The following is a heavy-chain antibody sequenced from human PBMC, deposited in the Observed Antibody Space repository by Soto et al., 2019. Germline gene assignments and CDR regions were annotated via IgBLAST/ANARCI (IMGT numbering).Heavy chain of an antibody. J-gene: IGHJ3*02. CDR1: GFTVSDYY. CDR3: AVDIYDSSSSEGAFDI. V-gene: IGHV3-11*01. Sequence: GGSLRLSCAASGFTVSDYYMSWIRQAPGKGLEWVSYISSSGSTIYYADPEQGRFTISRHNDKNSLYLQMICLKAEDTAVYYCAVDIYDSSSSEGAFDIWGQGTMVTVSS. D-gene: IGHD6-6*01. CDR2: ISSSGSTI.